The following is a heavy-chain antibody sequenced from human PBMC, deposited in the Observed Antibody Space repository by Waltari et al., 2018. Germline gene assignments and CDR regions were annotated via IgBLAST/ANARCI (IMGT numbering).Heavy chain of an antibody. CDR2: FDPEDGET. CDR3: ATGHTDYYDSSGYLLMFYFDY. V-gene: IGHV1-24*01. J-gene: IGHJ4*02. D-gene: IGHD3-22*01. CDR1: GYTLTELS. Sequence: QVQLVQSGAEVKKPGASVKVSCKVSGYTLTELSMHWVRQAPGKGLEWMGGFDPEDGETIYAQKCQGRVTMTEDTSTDTAYMELSSLRSEDTAVYYCATGHTDYYDSSGYLLMFYFDYWGQGTLVTVSS.